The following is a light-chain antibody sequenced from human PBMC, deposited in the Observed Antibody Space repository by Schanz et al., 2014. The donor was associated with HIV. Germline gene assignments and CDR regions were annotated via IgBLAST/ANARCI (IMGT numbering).Light chain of an antibody. CDR3: VSYTGTNNPV. Sequence: QSVLTQPPSVSGAPGQRVTISCTGSISNIGAGYDVHWYQQLPGTAPKLLIYGNSNRPSGVSNRFSGSKSGNTASLTVSGLQAEDEADYYCVSYTGTNNPVFGGGTKLTVL. CDR1: ISNIGAGYD. V-gene: IGLV1-40*01. CDR2: GNS. J-gene: IGLJ2*01.